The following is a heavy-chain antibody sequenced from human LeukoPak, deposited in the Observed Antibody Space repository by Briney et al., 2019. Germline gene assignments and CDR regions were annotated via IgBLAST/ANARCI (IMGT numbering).Heavy chain of an antibody. CDR2: IYYSGST. D-gene: IGHD3-22*01. CDR3: ARAMYYYDSSGYSASGYYYYYYMDV. Sequence: SETLSLTCTVSGGSISSRSYFWGWLRQPPGKGLEWIGSIYYSGSTYYNPSLKSRVTISVDTSKNQFSLKLSSVTAADTAVYYCARAMYYYDSSGYSASGYYYYYYMDVWGKGTTVTISS. CDR1: GGSISSRSYF. J-gene: IGHJ6*03. V-gene: IGHV4-39*01.